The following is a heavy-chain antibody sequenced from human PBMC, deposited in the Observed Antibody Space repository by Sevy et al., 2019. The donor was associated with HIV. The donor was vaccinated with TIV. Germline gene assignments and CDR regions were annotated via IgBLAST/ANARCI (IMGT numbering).Heavy chain of an antibody. CDR3: AKNTAAVGVGGFDY. CDR2: IQFDGSSQ. V-gene: IGHV3-30*02. J-gene: IGHJ4*02. Sequence: GGSLRLSCAASGFSFSSYWMTWVRQAPGKGLEWVTFIQFDGSSQYYADSVKGRFTILRDNSKNTLYLQMNSLRGDDTAVYYCAKNTAAVGVGGFDYWGQGTLVTVSS. CDR1: GFSFSSYW. D-gene: IGHD2-8*01.